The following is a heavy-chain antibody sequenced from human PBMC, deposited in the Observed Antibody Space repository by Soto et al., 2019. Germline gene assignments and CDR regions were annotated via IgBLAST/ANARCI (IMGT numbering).Heavy chain of an antibody. CDR2: ITYNGENT. Sequence: EVQLLESGGGLVQSGGSLRLSCAASGFTFSNYAMTWVRQAPGKGLEWVSTITYNGENTYYADSVKGRFTISRDNSENTVYLQMNSLRAEDTAVYYCAKRLENTAYWWAFHHWGQGTPVTVAS. J-gene: IGHJ1*01. CDR1: GFTFSNYA. D-gene: IGHD3-9*01. V-gene: IGHV3-23*01. CDR3: AKRLENTAYWWAFHH.